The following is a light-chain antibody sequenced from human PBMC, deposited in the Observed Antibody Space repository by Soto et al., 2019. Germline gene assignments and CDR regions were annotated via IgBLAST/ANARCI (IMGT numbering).Light chain of an antibody. CDR1: SSNIGAGYD. V-gene: IGLV1-40*01. CDR2: GNS. J-gene: IGLJ1*01. Sequence: QSVLTQPPSVSGAPGQRVTISCTGSSSNIGAGYDVHWYQQLPGTAPNLLIYGNSNRPSGVPDRFSGSKSGTSASLAITGLQAEDEADYFCQSDDRSLIGCVFATGRKGTVL. CDR3: QSDDRSLIGCV.